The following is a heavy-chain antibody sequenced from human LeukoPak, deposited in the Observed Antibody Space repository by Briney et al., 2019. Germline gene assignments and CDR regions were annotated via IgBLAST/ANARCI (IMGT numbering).Heavy chain of an antibody. CDR1: GYTFTSYD. J-gene: IGHJ4*02. Sequence: GASVKVSCKASGYTFTSYDINWVRQATGQGLEWMGWTNPNSGNTGYAQKFQGRVTFTADKSTTTAYMELSSLRSKDTAVYYCARDKGTGTTYNYFDYWGQGTLVTVSS. D-gene: IGHD1-1*01. CDR2: TNPNSGNT. CDR3: ARDKGTGTTYNYFDY. V-gene: IGHV1-8*03.